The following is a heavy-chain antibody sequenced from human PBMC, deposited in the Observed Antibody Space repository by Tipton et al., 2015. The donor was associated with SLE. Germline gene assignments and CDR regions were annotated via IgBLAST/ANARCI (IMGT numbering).Heavy chain of an antibody. V-gene: IGHV4-34*01. Sequence: TLSLTCAVYGGSFSGYYWTWIRQPPGKGLEWIGEVNHSGFTNSNPSLEGRVTISVDKTKNQFSLNLSSVTAADTAVYYCARGENVVAAIPLDVWGQVTLVTFSS. CDR2: VNHSGFT. CDR1: GGSFSGYY. J-gene: IGHJ4*02. D-gene: IGHD2-15*01. CDR3: ARGENVVAAIPLDV.